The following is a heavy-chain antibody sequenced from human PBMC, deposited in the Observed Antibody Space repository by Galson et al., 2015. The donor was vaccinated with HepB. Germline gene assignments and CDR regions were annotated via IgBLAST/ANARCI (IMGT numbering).Heavy chain of an antibody. CDR1: GFTFSSYA. J-gene: IGHJ4*02. CDR3: ARDGYGDYAAGWYFDY. D-gene: IGHD4-17*01. Sequence: SLRLSCAASGFTFSSYAMHWVRQAPGKGLEWVAVISYDGSNKYYADSVKGRFTISRDNSKNTLYLQMNSLRAEDTAVYYYARDGYGDYAAGWYFDYWGQGTLVTVSS. V-gene: IGHV3-30-3*01. CDR2: ISYDGSNK.